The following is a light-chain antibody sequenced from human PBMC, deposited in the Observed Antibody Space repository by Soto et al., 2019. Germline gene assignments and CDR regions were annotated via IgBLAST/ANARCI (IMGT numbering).Light chain of an antibody. Sequence: DIQMTQSPSSLSASVGDRVTITCRASEGIGSWLAWYQQKPGKAPKILVYAAASLQSGVPSRFSATFSGTDFTLTINSLQHEDVETYFCQQANSFPFTLGPGTKLDIK. CDR3: QQANSFPFT. CDR2: AAA. CDR1: EGIGSW. V-gene: IGKV1-12*01. J-gene: IGKJ3*01.